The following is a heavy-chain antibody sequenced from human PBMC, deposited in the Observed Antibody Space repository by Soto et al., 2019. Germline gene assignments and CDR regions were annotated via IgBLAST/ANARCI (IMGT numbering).Heavy chain of an antibody. CDR2: TYYRSRWYN. CDR1: RDSVSSNSAA. CDR3: AGTTSHQWYYMDV. Sequence: SQTLSLTCAISRDSVSSNSAAWNWIRLSPSRGLEWLARTYYRSRWYNDYAVSVRSRITVNPDTSKNQFSLQLTSVTPEDTAVYYCAGTTSHQWYYMDVSGKGTTVTVSS. V-gene: IGHV6-1*01. J-gene: IGHJ6*03. D-gene: IGHD1-7*01.